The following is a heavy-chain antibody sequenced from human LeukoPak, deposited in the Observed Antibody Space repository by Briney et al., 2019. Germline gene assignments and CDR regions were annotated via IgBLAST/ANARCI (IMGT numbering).Heavy chain of an antibody. CDR2: INPNSGGT. CDR1: GYTFTGYY. V-gene: IGHV1-2*02. J-gene: IGHJ5*02. CDR3: AREPQPSHSGSSNWFDP. D-gene: IGHD1-26*01. Sequence: SVKVSCKASGYTFTGYYMHWARHAPGQGLEWMGWINPNSGGTNYAQKFQGRVTMTRDTSISTAYMELSRLRSDDTTVYYCAREPQPSHSGSSNWFDPWGQGTLVTVSS.